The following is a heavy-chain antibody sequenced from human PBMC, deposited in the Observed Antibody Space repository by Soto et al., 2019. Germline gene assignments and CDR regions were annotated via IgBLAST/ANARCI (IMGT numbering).Heavy chain of an antibody. CDR3: ARDSTRIFGVVIARFDP. CDR2: ISAYNGNT. J-gene: IGHJ5*02. D-gene: IGHD3-3*01. CDR1: GYTFTSYG. Sequence: QVQLVQSGAEVKKPGASVKVSCKASGYTFTSYGISWVRQAPGQGLEWMGWISAYNGNTNYAQKLQGRVTMTTDTATSTAYMALRSLRSDDTAVYYCARDSTRIFGVVIARFDPWGQGTLVTVSS. V-gene: IGHV1-18*01.